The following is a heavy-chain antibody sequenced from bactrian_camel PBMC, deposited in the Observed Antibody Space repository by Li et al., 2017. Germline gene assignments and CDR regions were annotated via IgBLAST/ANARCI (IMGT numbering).Heavy chain of an antibody. D-gene: IGHD1*01. Sequence: HVQLVESGGGTVQVGGSLTLSCAATSHINSYCLGWSRQTPGKEREGVACIKPRGNAGYNNFAEGRFRISRDNAKNTLNLQMDNLQPADTAVYYCAHARRGGGACLDASRYYYWGRGTQVTVS. CDR2: IKPRGNA. J-gene: IGHJ4*01. CDR1: SHINSYC. V-gene: IGHV3S57*01. CDR3: AHARRGGGACLDASRYYY.